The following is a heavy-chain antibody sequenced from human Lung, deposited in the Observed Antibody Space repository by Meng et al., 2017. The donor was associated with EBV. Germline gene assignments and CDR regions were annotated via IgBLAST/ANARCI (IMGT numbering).Heavy chain of an antibody. Sequence: QVQLQESGPRLVEPSQTLSLICTCSGASISSAYNYWTWIRQRPGRGLEWIGYIYYSGITYYNPSLQSRLTISADTSKNQFSLMLTSLTAADTAVYYCARGADEYGGNAFDFWGQGALVTVSS. CDR2: IYYSGIT. V-gene: IGHV4-31*03. J-gene: IGHJ4*02. D-gene: IGHD4-23*01. CDR3: ARGADEYGGNAFDF. CDR1: GASISSAYNY.